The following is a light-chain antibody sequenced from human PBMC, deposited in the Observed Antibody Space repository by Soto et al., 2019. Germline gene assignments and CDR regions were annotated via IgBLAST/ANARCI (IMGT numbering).Light chain of an antibody. CDR1: QPISNY. Sequence: DVQMTQSPSSLSASVGDRVTITCRASQPISNYLNWYQQKAGEAPKVLIFGASSLQSGVPSKFSGSRYGTDFTLIINNLHPDDVVTYDCQQTHAVPLTLGQGTRL. CDR2: GAS. V-gene: IGKV1-39*01. CDR3: QQTHAVPLT. J-gene: IGKJ5*01.